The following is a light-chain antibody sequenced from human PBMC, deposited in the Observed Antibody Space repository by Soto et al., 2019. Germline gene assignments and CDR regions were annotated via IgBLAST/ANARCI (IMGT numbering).Light chain of an antibody. J-gene: IGLJ2*01. Sequence: QSALTQPASWSGSPGESISISCTGTSSDVGTYNLVTWYQQHPGRVPKLILYEGNKRPSGVSSRFSASKSGNTASLTISGLQAEDEADYFCCSYAPSRTLLFGGGTKVTVL. CDR3: CSYAPSRTLL. CDR2: EGN. V-gene: IGLV2-23*01. CDR1: SSDVGTYNL.